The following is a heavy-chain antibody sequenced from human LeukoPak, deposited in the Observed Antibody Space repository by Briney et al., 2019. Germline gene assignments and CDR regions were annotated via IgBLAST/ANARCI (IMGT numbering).Heavy chain of an antibody. Sequence: GESLKISCKDSGYSFTSYCIGWGRQMPGKGVEWMGIIYPGDSHTRYSPSFQAQVTISADKSINTANLQWSRLKAPDTAMYYCARRSYYDSGGYYYDFWGQGTLVTVPS. J-gene: IGHJ4*02. V-gene: IGHV5-51*01. CDR2: IYPGDSHT. CDR3: ARRSYYDSGGYYYDF. D-gene: IGHD3-22*01. CDR1: GYSFTSYC.